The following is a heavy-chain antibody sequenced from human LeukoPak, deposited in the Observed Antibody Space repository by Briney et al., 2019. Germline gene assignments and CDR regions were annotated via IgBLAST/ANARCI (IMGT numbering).Heavy chain of an antibody. CDR1: GYSISSGYY. D-gene: IGHD5-12*01. CDR2: IYRSGST. J-gene: IGHJ4*02. CDR3: ARWDSGYDYFDY. Sequence: SETLSLTCAVSGYSISSGYYWGWIRQPPGKGLEWIGSIYRSGSTYYNPSLKSRVTISVDTSKNQFSLKLSSVTAADTAVYYCARWDSGYDYFDYWGQGTLVTVSS. V-gene: IGHV4-38-2*01.